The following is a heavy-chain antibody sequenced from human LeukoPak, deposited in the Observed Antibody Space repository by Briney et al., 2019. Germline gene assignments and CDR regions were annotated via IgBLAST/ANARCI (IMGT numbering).Heavy chain of an antibody. CDR2: IYYSGST. V-gene: IGHV4-59*02. Sequence: SETLSLTCTVSGGSVSSYYWSWIRQPPGKGLEWIGFIYYSGSTNYNPSLKSRVTISVDTSKNQFSLRLSSVTAADTAVYYCARVTGYVMEDYFDYWGQGTLVTVSS. CDR3: ARVTGYVMEDYFDY. CDR1: GGSVSSYY. J-gene: IGHJ4*02. D-gene: IGHD6-13*01.